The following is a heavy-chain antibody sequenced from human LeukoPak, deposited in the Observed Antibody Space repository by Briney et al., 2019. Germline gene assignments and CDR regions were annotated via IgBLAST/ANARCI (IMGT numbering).Heavy chain of an antibody. CDR2: ISSSGSTI. V-gene: IGHV3-48*03. J-gene: IGHJ4*02. Sequence: GGSLRLSCAASGFTFSSYEMNWVRQAPGKGLEWVSYISSSGSTIYYADSVNGRFTISRDNAKNSLYLQMNSLRAEDTAVYYCARSTVTTFFDYWGQGTLVTVSS. D-gene: IGHD4-17*01. CDR1: GFTFSSYE. CDR3: ARSTVTTFFDY.